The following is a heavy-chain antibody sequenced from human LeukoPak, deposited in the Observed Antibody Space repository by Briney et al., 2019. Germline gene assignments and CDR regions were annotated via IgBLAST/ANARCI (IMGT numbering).Heavy chain of an antibody. CDR1: GFTFSTYA. D-gene: IGHD2-15*01. J-gene: IGHJ4*02. V-gene: IGHV3-23*01. CDR3: AKIGSSANFDY. CDR2: ISNSGGTA. Sequence: PGGSLRLSCAASGFTFSTYAMGWVRQAPGKGLDWVSSISNSGGTAYSADSVKGRFTISRDNSKNTLYLQMNSLTAGDTAVYYCAKIGSSANFDYCGQGTLVTVSS.